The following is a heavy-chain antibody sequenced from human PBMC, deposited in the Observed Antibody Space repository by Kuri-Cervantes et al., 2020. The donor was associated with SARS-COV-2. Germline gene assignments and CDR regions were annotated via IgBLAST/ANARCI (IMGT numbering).Heavy chain of an antibody. J-gene: IGHJ4*02. CDR1: GGSISSQSYY. V-gene: IGHV4-39*07. CDR3: ARLKAGQFDY. CDR2: VYHSGST. Sequence: SETLSLTCTVPGGSISSQSYYWGWIRRPPGKGLEWIGSVYHSGSTYYNPSLKSRVTISVDTSKNQFSLKLSSVTAADTAVYYCARLKAGQFDYWGQGTLVTVSS.